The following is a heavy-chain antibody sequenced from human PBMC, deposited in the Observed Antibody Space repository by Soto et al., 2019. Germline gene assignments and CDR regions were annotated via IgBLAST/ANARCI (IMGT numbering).Heavy chain of an antibody. Sequence: ASVKVSCKASGYTFTSYGISWVRQAPGQGLEWMGWISAYNGNTNYAQSVKGRFTISRDNSNNTVDLQMNSLRAEDTALYYCARSIAVAGLDYWGPGTLVTVSS. CDR1: GYTFTSYG. D-gene: IGHD6-19*01. J-gene: IGHJ4*02. CDR3: ARSIAVAGLDY. V-gene: IGHV1-18*04. CDR2: ISAYNGNT.